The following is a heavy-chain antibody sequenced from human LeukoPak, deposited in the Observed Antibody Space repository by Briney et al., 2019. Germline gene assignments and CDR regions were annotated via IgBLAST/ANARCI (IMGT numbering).Heavy chain of an antibody. CDR2: INPNSGGT. J-gene: IGHJ6*03. V-gene: IGHV1-2*02. D-gene: IGHD2-2*01. CDR1: GYTFTGYY. Sequence: GASVKVSCKASGYTFTGYYMHWVRQAPGQGLEWMGWINPNSGGTNYAQKFQGRVTMTRATSISTAYMELSRLRSDDTAVYYCAREAFYCSSTSCYPHMDVWGKGTTVTVSS. CDR3: AREAFYCSSTSCYPHMDV.